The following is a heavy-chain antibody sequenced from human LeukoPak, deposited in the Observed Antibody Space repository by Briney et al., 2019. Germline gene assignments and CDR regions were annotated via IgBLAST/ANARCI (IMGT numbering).Heavy chain of an antibody. J-gene: IGHJ6*04. CDR2: ISYDGSNK. CDR3: AKSLDNWNGPCYYYYGMDV. D-gene: IGHD1-1*01. CDR1: GFTFSSYG. V-gene: IGHV3-30*18. Sequence: PGRSLRLSCAASGFTFSSYGMHWVRQAPGKGLEWVAVISYDGSNKYYADSVKGRFTISRDNSKNTLHLQMNSLRAEDTAVYYCAKSLDNWNGPCYYYYGMDVWGKGTTVTVSS.